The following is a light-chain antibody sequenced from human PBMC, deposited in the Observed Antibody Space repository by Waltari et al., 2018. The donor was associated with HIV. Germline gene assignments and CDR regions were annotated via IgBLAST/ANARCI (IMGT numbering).Light chain of an antibody. Sequence: QSVLTQSPSASGTPGQRVIISCSGNRSNIGSNPVNWYQQFSGAAPTLLIYSNNQRPSAVPDRFSGSKSGSAASLAISGLKSEDEADYHCATWDDALSGPVFGAGTKLTV. CDR1: RSNIGSNP. J-gene: IGLJ3*02. CDR3: ATWDDALSGPV. V-gene: IGLV1-44*01. CDR2: SNN.